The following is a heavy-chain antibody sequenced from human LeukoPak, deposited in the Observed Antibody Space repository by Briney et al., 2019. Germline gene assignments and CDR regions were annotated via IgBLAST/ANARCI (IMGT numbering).Heavy chain of an antibody. CDR2: ITSSGDGT. J-gene: IGHJ4*02. D-gene: IGHD3-22*01. CDR1: GFTFSIYA. V-gene: IGHV3-23*01. Sequence: LAGGSLRLSCAASGFTFSIYAMSWVRQAPGKGLQWVSSITSSGDGTYYVDSVKGRFSISRDNSENMLYLQMNSLRVEDTAVYFCAKDRPNYYGSNGHYYRRDGDYWGQGTLVTVSS. CDR3: AKDRPNYYGSNGHYYRRDGDY.